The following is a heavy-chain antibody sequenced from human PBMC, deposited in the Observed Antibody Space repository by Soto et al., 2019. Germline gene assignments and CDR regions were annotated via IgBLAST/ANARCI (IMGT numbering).Heavy chain of an antibody. J-gene: IGHJ4*02. CDR1: ECSVRSYW. CDR3: ARNQSGSGNSNFDF. V-gene: IGHV5-10-1*01. Sequence: PGESLKVSCPSFECSVRSYWIIWERQKPGAGLEWMGRDDPNDSFATYSPSFEGHVSISVDKSTNIVYLQWRSLRASDTATYYCARNQSGSGNSNFDFWGQGTPVTVSS. D-gene: IGHD3-10*01. CDR2: DDPNDSFA.